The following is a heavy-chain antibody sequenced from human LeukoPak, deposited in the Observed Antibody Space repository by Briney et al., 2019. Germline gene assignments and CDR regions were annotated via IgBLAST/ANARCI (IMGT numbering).Heavy chain of an antibody. CDR3: TRGRHYCSGGSCYSHY. J-gene: IGHJ4*02. V-gene: IGHV3-49*04. CDR1: GFTFGDYA. Sequence: PGGSLRLSCTASGFTFGDYAMSWVRQAPGKGLEWVGFIRSKAYGGTTEYAASVKGRFTISRDDSKSIAYLQMNSLKTEDTAVYYCTRGRHYCSGGSCYSHYWGQGTLVTVSS. CDR2: IRSKAYGGTT. D-gene: IGHD2-15*01.